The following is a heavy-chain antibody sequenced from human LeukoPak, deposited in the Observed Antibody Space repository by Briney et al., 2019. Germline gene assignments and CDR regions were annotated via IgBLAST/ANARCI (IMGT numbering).Heavy chain of an antibody. D-gene: IGHD3-10*01. CDR1: GGTFSSYA. CDR3: ARDRPTLIRGVKDY. CDR2: IIPILGIA. Sequence: SVKVSCKASGGTFSSYAISWVRQAPGQGLEWMGRIIPILGIANYAQKFQGRVTITADKSTSTAYMELSSPRSEDTAVYYCARDRPTLIRGVKDYWGQGTLVTVSS. J-gene: IGHJ4*02. V-gene: IGHV1-69*04.